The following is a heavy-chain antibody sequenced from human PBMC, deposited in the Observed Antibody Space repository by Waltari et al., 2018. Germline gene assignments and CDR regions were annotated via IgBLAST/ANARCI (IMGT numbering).Heavy chain of an antibody. CDR3: ARDSGTCRGDNCNHFDY. CDR2: IGGTT. J-gene: IGHJ4*02. CDR1: GFTFSIYE. Sequence: EVQLVESGGGLAQPGGSLSLPCVTFGFTFSIYEMNWVRQASGKGLEWISYIGGTTHYADSVKGRFTISRDNAKNSLYLQMNSLSAEDTAVYYCARDSGTCRGDNCNHFDYWGPGTLVTVSS. D-gene: IGHD1-20*01. V-gene: IGHV3-48*03.